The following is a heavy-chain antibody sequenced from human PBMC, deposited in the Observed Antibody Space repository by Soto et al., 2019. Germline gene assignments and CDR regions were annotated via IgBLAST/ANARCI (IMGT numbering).Heavy chain of an antibody. V-gene: IGHV3-7*01. CDR2: IKQDGSEK. Sequence: PXGSLRLSCAASGFTFSSYWMSWVRQAPGKGLDWVANIKQDGSEKYYVDSVKGRFTISRDNAKNSLYLQMNSLRAEDTAVYYCARDQWTIFGVVMSYYYYGMDVWGQGTTVTVSS. CDR3: ARDQWTIFGVVMSYYYYGMDV. J-gene: IGHJ6*02. CDR1: GFTFSSYW. D-gene: IGHD3-3*01.